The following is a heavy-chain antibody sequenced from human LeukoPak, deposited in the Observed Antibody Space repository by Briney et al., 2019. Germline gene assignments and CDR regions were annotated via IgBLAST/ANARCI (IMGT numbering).Heavy chain of an antibody. CDR3: ARDVRWFGGLGREGWFDP. Sequence: GGSLRLSRAASGFTVSSNYMSWVRQAPGKGLEWVSVIYSGGSTYYADSVKGRFTISRDNSKNTLYLQMNSLRAEDTAVYYCARDVRWFGGLGREGWFDPWGQGTLVTVSS. V-gene: IGHV3-66*01. CDR1: GFTVSSNY. J-gene: IGHJ5*02. D-gene: IGHD3-10*01. CDR2: IYSGGST.